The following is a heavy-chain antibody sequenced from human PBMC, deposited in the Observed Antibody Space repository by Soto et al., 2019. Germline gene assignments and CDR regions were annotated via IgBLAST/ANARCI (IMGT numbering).Heavy chain of an antibody. CDR1: GVTVSSNY. V-gene: IGHV3-53*04. Sequence: PGGSMRLSCAASGVTVSSNYMSWVRQAPGKGLEWVSVIYSGGSTYYADSVKGRFTISRHNSKNTLYLQMNSLRAEDTAVYYCARTSSPYRDSAPGSDYWGQGTLVTVSS. CDR2: IYSGGST. J-gene: IGHJ4*02. D-gene: IGHD4-17*01. CDR3: ARTSSPYRDSAPGSDY.